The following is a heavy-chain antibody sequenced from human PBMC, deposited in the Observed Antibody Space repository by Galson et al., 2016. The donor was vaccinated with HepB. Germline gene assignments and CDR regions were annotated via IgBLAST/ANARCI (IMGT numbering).Heavy chain of an antibody. CDR3: ARDQTDYGDCAAY. CDR1: GYTFTDYG. Sequence: SVKVSCKASGYTFTDYGFSWVRQAPGQGPEWMGWISAYSGDTNYAPNFEGRVTISRDTSTTTTYLEVRSLRSDDTAIYYCARDQTDYGDCAAYWGQGTLVTISS. CDR2: ISAYSGDT. J-gene: IGHJ4*02. V-gene: IGHV1-18*04. D-gene: IGHD4-17*01.